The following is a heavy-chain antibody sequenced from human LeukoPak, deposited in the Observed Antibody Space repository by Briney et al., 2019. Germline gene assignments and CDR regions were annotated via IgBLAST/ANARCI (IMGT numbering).Heavy chain of an antibody. CDR3: ARRTGGNYGSGSYYLDAFDI. Sequence: SETLSLTCTVSGGSISSSSYYWSWIRQPPGKGLEWIGYIYYSGSTNYNPSLKSRVTISVDTSKNQFSLKLSSVTAADTAVYYCARRTGGNYGSGSYYLDAFDIWGQGTMVTVSS. CDR2: IYYSGST. D-gene: IGHD3-10*01. V-gene: IGHV4-61*01. J-gene: IGHJ3*02. CDR1: GGSISSSSYY.